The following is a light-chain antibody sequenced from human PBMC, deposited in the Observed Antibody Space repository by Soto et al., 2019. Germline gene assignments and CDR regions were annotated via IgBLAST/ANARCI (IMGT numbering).Light chain of an antibody. CDR1: SSDVGGYNY. J-gene: IGLJ2*01. Sequence: QSALTQPRSVSGSPGQSVTISCTGTSSDVGGYNYVSWYQQYSGKAPKVMIYDVSKRPSGVPDRFSGSKSGNTASLTISGLQAEDEADYYCSSFTSGSNVVFGGGTKVTVL. V-gene: IGLV2-11*01. CDR2: DVS. CDR3: SSFTSGSNVV.